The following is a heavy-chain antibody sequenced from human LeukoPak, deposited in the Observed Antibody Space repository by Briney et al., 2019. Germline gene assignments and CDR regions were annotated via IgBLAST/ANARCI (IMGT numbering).Heavy chain of an antibody. D-gene: IGHD3-10*01. J-gene: IGHJ5*02. CDR2: IYYSGST. CDR3: ARGDYGPGTYLWGS. Sequence: SETLSLTCTVSGGSINSYYWSWIRQPPGKGLEWIGYIYYSGSTNYNPSLKSRVTISVDTSKNQFSLKLSSVTAADTAVYYCARGDYGPGTYLWGSWGQGILVTVSP. V-gene: IGHV4-59*12. CDR1: GGSINSYY.